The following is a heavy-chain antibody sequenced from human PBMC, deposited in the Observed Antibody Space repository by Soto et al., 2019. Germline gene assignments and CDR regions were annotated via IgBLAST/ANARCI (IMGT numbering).Heavy chain of an antibody. J-gene: IGHJ5*02. V-gene: IGHV1-69*02. CDR2: IIPILGIA. CDR3: ARVEYSSSSGNNWFDP. Sequence: ASVKVSCKASGGTFSSYTISWVRQAPGQGLEWMGRIIPILGIANYAQKFQGRVTITADKSTSTAYMELSSLRSEDTAVYYCARVEYSSSSGNNWFDPRGQGTLVTVSS. CDR1: GGTFSSYT. D-gene: IGHD6-6*01.